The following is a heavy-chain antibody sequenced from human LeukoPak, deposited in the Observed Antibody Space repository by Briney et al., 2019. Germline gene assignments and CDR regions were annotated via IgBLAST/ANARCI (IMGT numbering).Heavy chain of an antibody. V-gene: IGHV3-53*01. CDR3: ARMYYDFWSGYYFDY. J-gene: IGHJ4*02. Sequence: GGSLRLSCAASGFTVSSNYVSWVRQAPGKGLEWVSVIYSGGSTYYADSVKGRFTISRDKSKNTPYLQMNSLRAEDTAVYYCARMYYDFWSGYYFDYWGQGTLVTVSS. CDR1: GFTVSSNY. D-gene: IGHD3-3*01. CDR2: IYSGGST.